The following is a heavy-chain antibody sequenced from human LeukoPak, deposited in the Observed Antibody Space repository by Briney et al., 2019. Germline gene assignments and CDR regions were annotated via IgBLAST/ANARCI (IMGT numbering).Heavy chain of an antibody. Sequence: PGGSLRLSCAASGFTFSSYEMNWVRQAPGKGLEWVSYISSSGSTIYYADSVKGRFTISRDNAKNSLYLQMNSLRAEDTAVYYCARSYDYVWGSYRYVGYDAFDIWGQGTMVTVSS. CDR1: GFTFSSYE. CDR2: ISSSGSTI. CDR3: ARSYDYVWGSYRYVGYDAFDI. V-gene: IGHV3-48*03. J-gene: IGHJ3*02. D-gene: IGHD3-16*02.